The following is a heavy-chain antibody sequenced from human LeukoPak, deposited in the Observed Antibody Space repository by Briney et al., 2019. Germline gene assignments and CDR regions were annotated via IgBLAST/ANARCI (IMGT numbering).Heavy chain of an antibody. D-gene: IGHD6-13*01. V-gene: IGHV3-7*03. CDR3: ARVIWRQLAPFDY. CDR2: IKEDGSET. J-gene: IGHJ4*02. Sequence: GGSLRLSCAASGFSFRAYWMTWVRQAPGTGLEWVPIIKEDGSETYSMDSVKGRFTISRDNAKNSLYLQMNSLRGDDTAVYYCARVIWRQLAPFDYWGQGALVTVSS. CDR1: GFSFRAYW.